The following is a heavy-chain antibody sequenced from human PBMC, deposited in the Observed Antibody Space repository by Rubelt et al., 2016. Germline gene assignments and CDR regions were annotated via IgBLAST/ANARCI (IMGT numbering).Heavy chain of an antibody. CDR3: ARDLSYDILTGAHMDV. D-gene: IGHD3-9*01. V-gene: IGHV3-33*01. Sequence: EGSNKYYADSVKGRFTISRDNSKNTLYPQMNSLRAEDTAVYYCARDLSYDILTGAHMDVWGQGTTVTVSS. J-gene: IGHJ6*02. CDR2: EGSNK.